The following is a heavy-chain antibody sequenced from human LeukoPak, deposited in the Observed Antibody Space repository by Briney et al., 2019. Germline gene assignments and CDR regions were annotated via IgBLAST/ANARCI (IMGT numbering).Heavy chain of an antibody. J-gene: IGHJ5*02. CDR3: ARVYYASWSGQPLSQHWLDP. CDR2: ISSSSSTI. CDR1: GFTFSSYS. D-gene: IGHD3-3*01. V-gene: IGHV3-48*04. Sequence: GGSLRLSCAASGFTFSSYSMNWVRQAPGKGLEWVSYISSSSSTIYYADSVKGRFAISRDNAKNSLYLQMNGLRVEDTAIYYCARVYYASWSGQPLSQHWLDPWGQGTLVTVSS.